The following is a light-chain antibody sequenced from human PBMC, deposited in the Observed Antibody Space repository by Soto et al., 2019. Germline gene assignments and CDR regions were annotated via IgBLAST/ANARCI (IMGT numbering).Light chain of an antibody. Sequence: ESVQTQSPDTLSWSPLASHTLSGSASQSVSARLAWYKHKPGQPPRLLISSASRRPTDIPVRFSGSGSGAEFTLTISSLQSEDFAIYYCQQYNNLPPTFGQGTKVDI. CDR1: QSVSAR. CDR3: QQYNNLPPT. V-gene: IGKV3-15*01. CDR2: SAS. J-gene: IGKJ1*01.